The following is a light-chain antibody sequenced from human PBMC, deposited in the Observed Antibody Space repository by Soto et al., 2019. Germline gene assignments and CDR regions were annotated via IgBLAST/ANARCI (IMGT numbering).Light chain of an antibody. CDR3: QQYESYSPWT. CDR1: QDIKNY. V-gene: IGKV1-17*02. Sequence: IQVAQSPASLSSSVGDGVRITCRTSQDIKNYLNWYQGKPGTAPRLLIYAASNLQSGVPSRYSGSGSGTEFTLTISNLQPDDFATYYCQQYESYSPWTFGQGAKVAI. J-gene: IGKJ1*01. CDR2: AAS.